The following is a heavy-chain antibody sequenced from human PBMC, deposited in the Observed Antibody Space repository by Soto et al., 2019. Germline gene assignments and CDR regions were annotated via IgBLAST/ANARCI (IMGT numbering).Heavy chain of an antibody. V-gene: IGHV1-3*01. Sequence: QVQLVQSGAEVKKPGASVKISCKASGYTFMSYPLHWVRQAPGQRPEWMGWINAGDDITQYSQKFQGRVTFTRDTSTSTGSMELRSLRSDDTAVYSCASDPFTMVRGVIPDLDYWGQGTLVTVSS. D-gene: IGHD3-10*01. CDR3: ASDPFTMVRGVIPDLDY. CDR1: GYTFMSYP. J-gene: IGHJ4*02. CDR2: INAGDDIT.